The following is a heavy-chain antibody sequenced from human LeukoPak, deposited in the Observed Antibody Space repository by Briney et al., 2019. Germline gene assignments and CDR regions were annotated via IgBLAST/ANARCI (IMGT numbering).Heavy chain of an antibody. CDR3: VKAKGTDGYKDNFDS. CDR2: ISDRGGTT. J-gene: IGHJ4*02. CDR1: GFTFSTCA. V-gene: IGHV3-23*01. Sequence: GGSLRLSCAASGFTFSTCAMSWVRQAPGKGLEWVAVISDRGGTTYYADSVKGRFTISRDNPKNTLYFQMNSLRAEDTAVYFCVKAKGTDGYKDNFDSWGQGILVTVSS. D-gene: IGHD5-24*01.